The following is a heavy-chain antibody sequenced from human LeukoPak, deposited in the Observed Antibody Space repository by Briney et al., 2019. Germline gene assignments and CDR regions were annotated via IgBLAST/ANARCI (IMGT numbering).Heavy chain of an antibody. Sequence: GGSLRLSCAASGFTVSSNYMSWVRQAPGKGLEWVSVIYSGGSTYYADSVKGRFTISRHNSKNTLYLQMNSLRAEDTAVYYCARDLKSGVYYGSGSYVGSYYGMDVWGQGTTVTVSS. J-gene: IGHJ6*02. CDR3: ARDLKSGVYYGSGSYVGSYYGMDV. CDR1: GFTVSSNY. D-gene: IGHD3-10*01. V-gene: IGHV3-53*04. CDR2: IYSGGST.